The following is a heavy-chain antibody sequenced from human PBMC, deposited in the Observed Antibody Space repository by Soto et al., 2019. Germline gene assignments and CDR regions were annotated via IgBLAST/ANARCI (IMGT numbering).Heavy chain of an antibody. V-gene: IGHV3-23*01. CDR3: AKYYGDYGRYYYYYGMDV. CDR2: ISGSGGGT. D-gene: IGHD4-17*01. Sequence: GGSLRLSCAASGFTFSSYAMSWVRQAPGKGLEWVSAISGSGGGTYYADSVKGRFTISRDNSKNTLYLQMNSLRAGDTAVYYCAKYYGDYGRYYYYYGMDVWGQGTTVSVSS. CDR1: GFTFSSYA. J-gene: IGHJ6*02.